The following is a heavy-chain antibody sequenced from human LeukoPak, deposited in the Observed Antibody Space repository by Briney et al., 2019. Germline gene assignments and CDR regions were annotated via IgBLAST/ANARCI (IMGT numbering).Heavy chain of an antibody. D-gene: IGHD3-16*02. Sequence: GASVKVSCKASGYTFTSYGISWVRQAPGQGLEWMGWISAYNGNTNYAQKLQGRVTMTTDTSTSTAYMELRSLRSDDTAVYYCARHEVANLPNYYDYVWGSYRSWGQGTLVTVSS. CDR1: GYTFTSYG. J-gene: IGHJ5*02. CDR3: ARHEVANLPNYYDYVWGSYRS. V-gene: IGHV1-18*01. CDR2: ISAYNGNT.